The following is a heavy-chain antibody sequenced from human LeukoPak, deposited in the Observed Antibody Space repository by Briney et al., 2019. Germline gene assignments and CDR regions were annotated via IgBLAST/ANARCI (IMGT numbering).Heavy chain of an antibody. Sequence: GGSLRLSCAASGFTFSSYWMSWVRQAPGKGLEWVANIKQDGSEKYYVGSVKGRFTISRDNAKNSLYLQMNSLRAEDTAVYYCARKGGPVTWYNWFDPWGQGTLVTVSS. V-gene: IGHV3-7*01. CDR1: GFTFSSYW. J-gene: IGHJ5*02. CDR3: ARKGGPVTWYNWFDP. D-gene: IGHD3-16*01. CDR2: IKQDGSEK.